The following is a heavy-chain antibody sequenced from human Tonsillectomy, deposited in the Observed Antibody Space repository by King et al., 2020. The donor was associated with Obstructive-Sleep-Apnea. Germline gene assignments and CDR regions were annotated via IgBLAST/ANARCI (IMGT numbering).Heavy chain of an antibody. J-gene: IGHJ4*02. CDR1: GGSIISYY. V-gene: IGHV4-59*08. CDR2: INFSGST. CDR3: ARRDILTGPFDY. Sequence: VQLQESGPGLVKPSETLSLTCTVSGGSIISYYWSWIRPPPGKGLEGIGYINFSGSTSHNPSLKSRGTISVDTSKNPFSLKLSSLSAADTAVYYCARRDILTGPFDYWGQGTLVTVSS. D-gene: IGHD3-9*01.